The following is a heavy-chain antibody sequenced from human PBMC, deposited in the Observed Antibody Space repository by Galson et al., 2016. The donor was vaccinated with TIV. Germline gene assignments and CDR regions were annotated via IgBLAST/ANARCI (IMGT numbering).Heavy chain of an antibody. CDR3: ARVPTKTFDFWSGYDNSFCMDV. CDR1: GHTLSSYS. CDR2: ISGYNGNK. J-gene: IGHJ6*03. V-gene: IGHV1-18*01. Sequence: SVKVSCKASGHTLSSYSISWVRQAPGQGLEWLGWISGYNGNKNYAQKFQGRVTMTTDTSTSTAYMELGSLRSDDTAVYYCARVPTKTFDFWSGYDNSFCMDVWGKGTTVIVSS. D-gene: IGHD3-3*01.